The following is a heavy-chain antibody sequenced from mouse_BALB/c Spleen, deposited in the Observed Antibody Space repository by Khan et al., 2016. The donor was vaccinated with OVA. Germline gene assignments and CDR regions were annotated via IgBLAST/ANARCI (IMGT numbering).Heavy chain of an antibody. J-gene: IGHJ2*01. Sequence: QMQLEESGAELAKPGASVKMSCKASGYTFINYWILWVKQRPGQGLEWIGYINPSTGYTEYNQNFKDKATLTADKSSSTAYMKLSSLTSEDSAVYYCARGGLRWDFDYWGQGTTLTVSS. D-gene: IGHD1-1*01. CDR1: GYTFINYW. CDR2: INPSTGYT. V-gene: IGHV1-7*01. CDR3: ARGGLRWDFDY.